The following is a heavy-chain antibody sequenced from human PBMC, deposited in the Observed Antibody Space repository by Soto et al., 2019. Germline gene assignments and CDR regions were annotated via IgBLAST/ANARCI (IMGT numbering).Heavy chain of an antibody. Sequence: QVQLQESGPGLVKPSQTLSLTCTVSGGSISSGDYYWSWIRQPPGKGLEWIGYIYYSGSTYYNPSLNRRVTRSVATSTNQCSLKLSSVTAADTAVYYCARAGLEWSYNWFDPWGQGTLVTVSS. V-gene: IGHV4-30-4*01. CDR1: GGSISSGDYY. J-gene: IGHJ5*02. CDR2: IYYSGST. CDR3: ARAGLEWSYNWFDP. D-gene: IGHD3-3*01.